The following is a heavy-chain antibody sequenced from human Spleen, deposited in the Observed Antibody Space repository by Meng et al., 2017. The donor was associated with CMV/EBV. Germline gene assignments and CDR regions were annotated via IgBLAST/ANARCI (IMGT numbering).Heavy chain of an antibody. Sequence: ESLKISCVVSGLTASISHMNWVRQSPGKGLEWIASVYYSGTPYYNPSVESRVTISVDRSKNQFSLNLTSVTAADTAVYYCARLTILLAVDYWGQGALVTVSS. CDR2: VYYSGTP. J-gene: IGHJ4*02. V-gene: IGHV4-38-2*01. CDR1: GLTASISH. D-gene: IGHD2-21*01. CDR3: ARLTILLAVDY.